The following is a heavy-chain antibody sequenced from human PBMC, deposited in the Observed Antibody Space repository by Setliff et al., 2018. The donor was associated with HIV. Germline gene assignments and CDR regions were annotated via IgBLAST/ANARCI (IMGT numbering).Heavy chain of an antibody. CDR3: ARRMSSGSYYDY. J-gene: IGHJ4*02. Sequence: SETLSLTCTVSGGSISNYYWSWIRQPPGKGLEWIGHIHSSGSTNYNPSLKSRVTISVDTSKNQISLKLSSVTAADTAVYYCARRMSSGSYYDYWGQGTLVTVSS. D-gene: IGHD1-26*01. V-gene: IGHV4-59*08. CDR1: GGSISNYY. CDR2: IHSSGST.